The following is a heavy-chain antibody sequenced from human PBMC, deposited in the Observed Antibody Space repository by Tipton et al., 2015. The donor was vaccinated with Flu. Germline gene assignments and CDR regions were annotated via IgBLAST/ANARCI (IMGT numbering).Heavy chain of an antibody. D-gene: IGHD2-2*01. V-gene: IGHV1-69*01. Sequence: QVQLVQSGAEVKKPGSSVKVSCKASGGTFSSYAISWVRQAPGQGLEWMGGIIPIFGTANYAQKFQGRVTITADESTSTAYMELSSLRSDDTAVYYCARDRPRYCSSTSCLNYYYYGMDVWGQGTPVTVSS. CDR2: IIPIFGTA. CDR3: ARDRPRYCSSTSCLNYYYYGMDV. CDR1: GGTFSSYA. J-gene: IGHJ6*02.